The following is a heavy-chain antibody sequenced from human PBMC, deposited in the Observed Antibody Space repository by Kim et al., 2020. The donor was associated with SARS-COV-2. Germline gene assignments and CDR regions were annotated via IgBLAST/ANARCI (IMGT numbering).Heavy chain of an antibody. J-gene: IGHJ4*02. Sequence: ANYAKKFQGRVTITADKATSTAYMELSSLRSEDTAVYYCARADNYGVGVYWGQGTLVTVSS. V-gene: IGHV1-69*04. CDR3: ARADNYGVGVY. D-gene: IGHD4-17*01. CDR2: A.